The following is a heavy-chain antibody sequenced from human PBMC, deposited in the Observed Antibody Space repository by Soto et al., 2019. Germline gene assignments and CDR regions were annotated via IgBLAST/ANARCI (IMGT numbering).Heavy chain of an antibody. D-gene: IGHD3-3*01. J-gene: IGHJ6*02. CDR2: IIPIFGTA. CDR3: ARSYDFWSGYLYPTYYYYYYGMDV. CDR1: GGTFSSYA. V-gene: IGHV1-69*13. Sequence: ASVKVSCKASGGTFSSYAISWVRQAPGQGLEWMGGIIPIFGTANYAQKFQGRVTITADESTSTAYMELSSLRSEDTAVYYCARSYDFWSGYLYPTYYYYYYGMDVWGQGTTVTVPS.